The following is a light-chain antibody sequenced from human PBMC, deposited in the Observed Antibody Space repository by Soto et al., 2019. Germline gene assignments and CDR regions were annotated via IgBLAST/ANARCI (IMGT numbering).Light chain of an antibody. J-gene: IGKJ1*01. Sequence: EIVLTQSPGTLSLSPGERATLSCRSSQSVSSNYLAWYQQKPDQSPRLVIYDVSGRATGIPDRFSGSGSGLDFTLIIGRLEPEDFAVYYCPQDGSASTFGQGTKVEFK. CDR3: PQDGSAST. CDR2: DVS. V-gene: IGKV3-20*01. CDR1: QSVSSNY.